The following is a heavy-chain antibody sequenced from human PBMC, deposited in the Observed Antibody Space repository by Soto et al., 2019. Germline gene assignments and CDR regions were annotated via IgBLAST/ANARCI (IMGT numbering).Heavy chain of an antibody. Sequence: EVQLVESGGGLVQPGGSLRLSCAASGFTFSSYSMNWVRQAPGKGLEWVSYISSSSSTIYYADSVKGRFTISRDNAKNSLYLQMNSLRDEETAVYYCARDRPYDFWSGYSDQDAFDIWGQGTMVTVSS. CDR1: GFTFSSYS. V-gene: IGHV3-48*02. J-gene: IGHJ3*02. CDR2: ISSSSSTI. CDR3: ARDRPYDFWSGYSDQDAFDI. D-gene: IGHD3-3*01.